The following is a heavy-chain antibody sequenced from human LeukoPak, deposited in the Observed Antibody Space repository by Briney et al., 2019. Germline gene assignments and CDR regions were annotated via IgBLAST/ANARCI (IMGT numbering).Heavy chain of an antibody. V-gene: IGHV4-34*01. CDR3: ARTYSSSWYRRTNWFDP. Sequence: SETLSLTCTVSGGSISSYYWSWIRQPPGKGLEWIGEINHSGSTNYNPSLKSRVTISVDTSKNQFSLKLSSVTAADTAVYYCARTYSSSWYRRTNWFDPWGQGTLVTVSS. CDR2: INHSGST. J-gene: IGHJ5*02. D-gene: IGHD6-13*01. CDR1: GGSISSYY.